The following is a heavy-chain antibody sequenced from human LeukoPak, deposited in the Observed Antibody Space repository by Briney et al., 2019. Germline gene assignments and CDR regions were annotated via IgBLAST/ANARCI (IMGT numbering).Heavy chain of an antibody. CDR2: IYTIGST. Sequence: SETLSLTCIVSGGSVSSFYWSWIRQPAGEGLEWIGRIYTIGSTNYNPSLKSRVTMSVDTSTNQFALKLSSVTAADTAVYYCARERYYYDSSQTGEDYWGQGTLVTVSS. V-gene: IGHV4-4*07. CDR3: ARERYYYDSSQTGEDY. D-gene: IGHD3-22*01. J-gene: IGHJ4*02. CDR1: GGSVSSFY.